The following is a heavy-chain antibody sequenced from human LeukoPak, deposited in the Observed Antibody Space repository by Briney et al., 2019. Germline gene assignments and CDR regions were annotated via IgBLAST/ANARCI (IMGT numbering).Heavy chain of an antibody. CDR2: TYYRSKWYN. J-gene: IGHJ5*02. Sequence: SQTLSLTCAISGDSVSSNSAAWNWITHSPSRGLEWLGRTYYRSKWYNDYAVSVKSRITINPDTSKNQFSLQLNSVTPEDTAVYYCATSSSSWYLRFDPWGQGTLVTVSS. CDR3: ATSSSSWYLRFDP. D-gene: IGHD6-13*01. CDR1: GDSVSSNSAA. V-gene: IGHV6-1*01.